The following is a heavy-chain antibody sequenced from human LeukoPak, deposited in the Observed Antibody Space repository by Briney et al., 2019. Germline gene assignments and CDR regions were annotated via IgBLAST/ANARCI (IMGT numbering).Heavy chain of an antibody. CDR2: IDHSGST. Sequence: SETLSLTCTVSGYSISSGYYWGWIRQPPGKGLEWTGSIDHSGSTYYNPSLKSRITISVDTSKNQFSLKLSSVTAADTAVYYCARGGSSSIVWGQGTLVTVSS. V-gene: IGHV4-38-2*02. D-gene: IGHD6-6*01. CDR1: GYSISSGYY. CDR3: ARGGSSSIV. J-gene: IGHJ4*02.